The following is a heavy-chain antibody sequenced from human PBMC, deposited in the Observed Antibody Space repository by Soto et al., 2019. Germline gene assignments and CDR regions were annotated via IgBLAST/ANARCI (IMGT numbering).Heavy chain of an antibody. CDR2: ISAYNGNT. J-gene: IGHJ5*02. Sequence: GASVKVSCKASGYTFTSYGISWVRQAPGQGLEWMGWISAYNGNTNYAQKLQGRVTVTTDTSTSTAYMELRSLRSDDTAVYYCARAIVVVAARRSCWFDPWGQGTLVTAPQ. V-gene: IGHV1-18*04. CDR1: GYTFTSYG. CDR3: ARAIVVVAARRSCWFDP. D-gene: IGHD2-15*01.